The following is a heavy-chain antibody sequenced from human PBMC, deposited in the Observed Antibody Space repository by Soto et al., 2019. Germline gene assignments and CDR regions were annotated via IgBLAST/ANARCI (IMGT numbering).Heavy chain of an antibody. CDR3: ARISAGDVYHYGRYGMDV. CDR1: GFSLSTSGMC. D-gene: IGHD5-12*01. CDR2: IDWDDDK. J-gene: IGHJ6*02. V-gene: IGHV2-70*01. Sequence: SGPTLVNPTQTLTLTCTFSGFSLSTSGMCVSGIRQPPGKALEGLALIDWDDDKYYSTSLKTRLTISKDTAKNQGVLTMTNMDPVDTATYYCARISAGDVYHYGRYGMDVWGQGTTVTVSS.